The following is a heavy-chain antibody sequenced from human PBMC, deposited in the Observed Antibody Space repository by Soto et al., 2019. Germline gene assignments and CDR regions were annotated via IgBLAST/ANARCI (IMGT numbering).Heavy chain of an antibody. J-gene: IGHJ6*02. CDR3: ARDQEGSGSHWLGYYYYGMDV. CDR1: GFTISDYY. V-gene: IGHV3-11*01. CDR2: ISSVGTTT. D-gene: IGHD3-10*01. Sequence: QVQLVESGGGLVKPGGSLRLSCAASGFTISDYYMSWIRQAPGKGLEWVSYISSVGTTTYYADSAKGRFSISMDNAKNSLYLQMNSLRAEDAAVYYCARDQEGSGSHWLGYYYYGMDVWGQGTTVTVSS.